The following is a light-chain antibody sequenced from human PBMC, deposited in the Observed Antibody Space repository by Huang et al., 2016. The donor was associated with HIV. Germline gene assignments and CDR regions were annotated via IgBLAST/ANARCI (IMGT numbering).Light chain of an antibody. J-gene: IGKJ1*01. V-gene: IGKV1-27*01. CDR3: QKYDSVPRT. Sequence: DIQMNQYPSSLSASVGDRVTITCRASQDIKNYLAWYQQKAGQFPKLLIYAASSLQSGVPSRFSGSGSGTDFTLSITSLQPEDVAIYYCQKYDSVPRTFGQGTKVDIK. CDR1: QDIKNY. CDR2: AAS.